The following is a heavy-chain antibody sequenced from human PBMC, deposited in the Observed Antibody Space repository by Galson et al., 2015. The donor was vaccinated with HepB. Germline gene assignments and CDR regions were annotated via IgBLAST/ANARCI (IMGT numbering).Heavy chain of an antibody. J-gene: IGHJ4*02. Sequence: SLRLSCAASGFTFSSYAMHWVRQAPGKGLEWVAVISYDGSNKYYADSVKGRFTISRDNSKNTLYLQMNSLRAEDTAVYYCAREGQWLVRGYFDYWGQGTLVTVSS. CDR1: GFTFSSYA. CDR2: ISYDGSNK. V-gene: IGHV3-30*04. CDR3: AREGQWLVRGYFDY. D-gene: IGHD6-19*01.